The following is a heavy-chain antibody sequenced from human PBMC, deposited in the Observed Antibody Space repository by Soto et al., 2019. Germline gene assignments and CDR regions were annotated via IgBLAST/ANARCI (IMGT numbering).Heavy chain of an antibody. Sequence: SETLSLTCTVSGGSINSGDYYWSWIRQPPGKGLEWIGFIYYSGSTYYNPSLKGRLTISPDTSKNQFSLRLTSVSAADTAVYYCARVPGGGTTMNWFDPWGRGTLVTVSS. CDR2: IYYSGST. CDR3: ARVPGGGTTMNWFDP. CDR1: GGSINSGDYY. V-gene: IGHV4-30-4*01. J-gene: IGHJ5*02. D-gene: IGHD1-7*01.